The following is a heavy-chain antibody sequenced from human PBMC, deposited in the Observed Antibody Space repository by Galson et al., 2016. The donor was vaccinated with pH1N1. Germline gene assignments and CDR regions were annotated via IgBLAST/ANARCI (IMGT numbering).Heavy chain of an antibody. CDR3: AKDLLIPGMTPVINPDDY. J-gene: IGHJ4*02. CDR1: FRFSRYG. V-gene: IGHV3-30*02. Sequence: SLRLSCAAGFRFSRYGFHWVRQAPGKGLEWVAFIRTDGINKNYADSVKGRFTISRDNSRNTLFLQMNGLRAEDTAVYYCAKDLLIPGMTPVINPDDYWGQGTLVTVSS. CDR2: IRTDGINK. D-gene: IGHD4-17*01.